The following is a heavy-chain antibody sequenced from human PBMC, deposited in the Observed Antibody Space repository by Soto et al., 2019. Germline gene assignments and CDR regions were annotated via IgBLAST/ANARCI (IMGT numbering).Heavy chain of an antibody. CDR1: GFTFSRYV. V-gene: IGHV3-23*01. J-gene: IGHJ6*02. CDR3: ATESMYVVVEGSTRDDYYGMDV. D-gene: IGHD2-15*01. CDR2: ITVTHGRR. Sequence: EGQLLESGGGLVRPGGSLTLSCAGSGFTFSRYVMTWVRQAPGKGLECVSSITVTHGRRKYADSVKGRFTISADTHKNTVYLQMNSLSPADTALYYCATESMYVVVEGSTRDDYYGMDVWGQGTTVIVS.